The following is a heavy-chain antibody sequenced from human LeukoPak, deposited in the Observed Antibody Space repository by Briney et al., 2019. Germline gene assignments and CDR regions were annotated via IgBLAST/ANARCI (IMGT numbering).Heavy chain of an antibody. D-gene: IGHD3-22*01. Sequence: GGSLRLSCAASGFSVSSNYVSWVRQAPGKGLEWVSVIYSGGTTYYADSVKGRFTISRDNSKNTLYLQMNSLRAEDTAVYYCAGRYDSSGYPLHWGQGTLVTVSS. CDR1: GFSVSSNY. CDR2: IYSGGTT. J-gene: IGHJ4*02. V-gene: IGHV3-53*01. CDR3: AGRYDSSGYPLH.